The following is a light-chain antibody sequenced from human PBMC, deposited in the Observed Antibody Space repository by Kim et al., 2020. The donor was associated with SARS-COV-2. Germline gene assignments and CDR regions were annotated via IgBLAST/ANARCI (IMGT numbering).Light chain of an antibody. CDR3: ETWDSKWV. CDR2: LEGSGSY. CDR1: SGHSSYI. V-gene: IGLV4-60*03. Sequence: QLVLTQSSSASASLGSSVKLTCTLSSGHSSYIIAWHQQQPGKDPRYLMKLEGSGSYNKGSGVPDRFSVSSSGADRYLTTSNLQSEREADYYCETWDSKWVFRGGTQLTVL. J-gene: IGLJ3*02.